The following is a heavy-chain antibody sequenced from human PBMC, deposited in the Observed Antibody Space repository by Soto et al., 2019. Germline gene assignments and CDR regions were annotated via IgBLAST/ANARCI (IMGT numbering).Heavy chain of an antibody. CDR2: ISAYNGNT. CDR1: GYTFTSYG. D-gene: IGHD2-15*01. Sequence: ASVKVSCKASGYTFTSYGISWVRQAPGQGLEWMGWISAYNGNTNYAQKLQGRVTMTTDTSTSTAYMELRSLRSDDTAVYYCARVWDIVVVVAATQVNKNWFDPWGQGPLVTVSS. CDR3: ARVWDIVVVVAATQVNKNWFDP. V-gene: IGHV1-18*01. J-gene: IGHJ5*02.